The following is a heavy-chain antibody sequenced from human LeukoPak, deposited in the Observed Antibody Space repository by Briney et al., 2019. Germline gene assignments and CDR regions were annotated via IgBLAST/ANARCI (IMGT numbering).Heavy chain of an antibody. CDR3: AKSTNDFWSDHFDY. Sequence: GSLRLSCAASGFTFSSYGMHWVRQAPGKGLEWVAIIRYDGSNKYYADSVKGRFTISRDNSKNTLYLQMNSLRAEDTAVYYCAKSTNDFWSDHFDYWGQGTLVTVSS. D-gene: IGHD3-3*01. J-gene: IGHJ4*02. V-gene: IGHV3-30*02. CDR2: IRYDGSNK. CDR1: GFTFSSYG.